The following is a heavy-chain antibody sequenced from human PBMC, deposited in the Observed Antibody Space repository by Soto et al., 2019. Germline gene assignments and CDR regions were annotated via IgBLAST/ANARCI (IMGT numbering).Heavy chain of an antibody. V-gene: IGHV4-39*01. CDR1: GGSISSSGYY. J-gene: IGHJ3*02. Sequence: QLQLQESGPGLVKPSETLSLTCTVSGGSISSSGYYWGWIRQPPGKGLEWIGSIYYGGSTYYNPSLKTRVIKSVDTSRNQSSLKLTSVTAADTAVYYCASGYISCVFDIWGQGTMVTVSS. CDR3: ASGYISCVFDI. D-gene: IGHD2-15*01. CDR2: IYYGGST.